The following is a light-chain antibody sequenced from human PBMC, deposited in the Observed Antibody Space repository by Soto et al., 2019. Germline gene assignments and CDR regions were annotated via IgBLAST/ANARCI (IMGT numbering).Light chain of an antibody. CDR2: DAS. CDR1: QSVGRY. Sequence: EIVLTQSPATLSLSPGERATLSCRASQSVGRYLAWYQQKPGQAPRLLIYDASNGAAGIPARFSASGSGTDFTITISSLEPEDFAVYYCQQRRNWPAISFGQGTRLEIK. J-gene: IGKJ5*01. CDR3: QQRRNWPAIS. V-gene: IGKV3-11*01.